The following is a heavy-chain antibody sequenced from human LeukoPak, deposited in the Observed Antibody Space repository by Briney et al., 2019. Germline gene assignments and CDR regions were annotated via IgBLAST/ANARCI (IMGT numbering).Heavy chain of an antibody. D-gene: IGHD5-12*01. V-gene: IGHV4-59*12. CDR3: ARSRFIVATRFVC. Sequence: SETLSLTCTVSGGSISSYYWGWIRQPPGKGLEWIGYIYYSGSTNYNPSLKSRVTISVDTSKNQLSLKLSSVTAADTAVYYCARSRFIVATRFVCWGQGTLVTVSS. J-gene: IGHJ4*02. CDR1: GGSISSYY. CDR2: IYYSGST.